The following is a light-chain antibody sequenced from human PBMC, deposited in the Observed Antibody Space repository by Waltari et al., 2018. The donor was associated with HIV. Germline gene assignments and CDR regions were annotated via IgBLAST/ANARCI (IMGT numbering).Light chain of an antibody. Sequence: AWYQQKPGRAPRLLISGASARATGVPDRFRGSGSGTDFTLTITSLDPDDSAIYYCQQYDDIPLTFGGGIKVEIK. V-gene: IGKV3-20*01. CDR2: GAS. CDR3: QQYDDIPLT. J-gene: IGKJ4*01.